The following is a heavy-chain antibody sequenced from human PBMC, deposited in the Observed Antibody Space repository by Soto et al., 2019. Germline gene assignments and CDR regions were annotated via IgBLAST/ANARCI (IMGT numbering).Heavy chain of an antibody. CDR2: ISGSGGST. J-gene: IGHJ4*02. V-gene: IGHV3-23*01. Sequence: GGSLRLSCAASGFTFSSYAMSWVRQAPGKGLEWVSAISGSGGSTYYADSVKGRFTISRDNSENTLYLQMNSLRAEDTAVYYCAKGTYDYIWGSYRYPHSDYWGQGTLVTVSS. D-gene: IGHD3-16*02. CDR1: GFTFSSYA. CDR3: AKGTYDYIWGSYRYPHSDY.